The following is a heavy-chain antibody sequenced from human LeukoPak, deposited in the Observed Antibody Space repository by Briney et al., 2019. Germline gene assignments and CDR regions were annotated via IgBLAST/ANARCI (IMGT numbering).Heavy chain of an antibody. CDR2: IIPIFGTA. J-gene: IGHJ3*02. Sequence: GASVKVSCKASGGTFSSYAISWVRQAPGQGLEWMGGIIPIFGTANYAQKFQGRVTITTDESTSTAYMELSSLRSDDTAVYYCARGGYDSFDAFDIWGQGTMVTVSS. D-gene: IGHD5-12*01. CDR3: ARGGYDSFDAFDI. CDR1: GGTFSSYA. V-gene: IGHV1-69*05.